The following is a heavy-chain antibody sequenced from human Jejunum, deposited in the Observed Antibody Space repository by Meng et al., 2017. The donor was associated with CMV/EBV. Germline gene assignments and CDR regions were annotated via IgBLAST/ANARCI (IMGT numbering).Heavy chain of an antibody. V-gene: IGHV3-30*02. Sequence: QVHLVESGXGVVQPXGSLRLSCAASGFTFSNDGMHWVRQAPGRGPEWVAFIEFDGIATYYADSIKGRFTISRDNSKNTVFLQMNSLKVDDTGLYYCVKDIDHWGQGTLVTVSS. J-gene: IGHJ4*02. CDR1: GFTFSNDG. CDR2: IEFDGIAT. CDR3: VKDIDH.